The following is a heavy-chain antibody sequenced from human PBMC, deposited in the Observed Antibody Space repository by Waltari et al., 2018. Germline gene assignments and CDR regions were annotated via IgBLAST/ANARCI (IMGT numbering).Heavy chain of an antibody. Sequence: VQLLESGGGLVQPGGSLRLSCAASGLLFTTFAINWVRLAPGTGLDWVSAISVSDDTHYADSVKGRFTVSRDTSQNTVYLQMNGLRAEDTAIYYCATPFYNWDDPLHSWGQGTLVAVSS. J-gene: IGHJ4*02. CDR3: ATPFYNWDDPLHS. CDR2: ISVSDDT. D-gene: IGHD1-20*01. CDR1: GLLFTTFA. V-gene: IGHV3-23*01.